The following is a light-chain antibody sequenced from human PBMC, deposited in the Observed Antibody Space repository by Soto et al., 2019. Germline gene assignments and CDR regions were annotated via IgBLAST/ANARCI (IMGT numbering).Light chain of an antibody. V-gene: IGLV2-14*03. J-gene: IGLJ2*01. Sequence: QSVLTQPASVSGSPGQSIAISCTGTSSDVGGSDFVSWYQQYPGKAPKLIIFDVTSRPSGVSNRFSGSKSDNTASLTISGLQAEDEADYYCSSYTASGTLLFGGGTKITVL. CDR2: DVT. CDR3: SSYTASGTLL. CDR1: SSDVGGSDF.